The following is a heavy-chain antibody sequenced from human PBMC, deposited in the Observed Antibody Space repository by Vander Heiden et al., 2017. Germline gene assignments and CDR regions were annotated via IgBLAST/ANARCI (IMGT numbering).Heavy chain of an antibody. CDR1: GGSVSSGSYY. D-gene: IGHD3-16*01. V-gene: IGHV4-61*01. J-gene: IGHJ4*02. Sequence: QVQLQESGPGLVKPSETLSLTCTVSGGSVSSGSYYWSWIRQPPGKGLEWIGYIYYSGSTNYNPSLKSRVTISVDTSKNQFSLKLSSVTAADTAVYYCAREGGGYTDPFDYWGQGTLVTVSS. CDR2: IYYSGST. CDR3: AREGGGYTDPFDY.